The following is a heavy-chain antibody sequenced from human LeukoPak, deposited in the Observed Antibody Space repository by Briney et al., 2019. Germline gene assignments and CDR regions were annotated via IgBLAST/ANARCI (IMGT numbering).Heavy chain of an antibody. CDR3: ARGENRGYCSGGSCYLNWFDP. J-gene: IGHJ5*02. Sequence: GAPVKVSCKASGGSFSSYAISWVRQAPGQGLEWMGRIIPIFGTANYAQKFQGRVTITTDESTSTAYMELSSLRSEDTAVYYCARGENRGYCSGGSCYLNWFDPWGQGTLVTVSS. CDR2: IIPIFGTA. D-gene: IGHD2-15*01. V-gene: IGHV1-69*05. CDR1: GGSFSSYA.